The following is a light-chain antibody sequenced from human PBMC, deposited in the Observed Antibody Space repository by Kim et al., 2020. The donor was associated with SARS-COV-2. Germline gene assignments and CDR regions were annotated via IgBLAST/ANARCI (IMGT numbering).Light chain of an antibody. Sequence: LCPGETAPLSGRASQSCSNFLAWDQHKPRQTPRLLIYDASNRAPGIPARFSGSGSGTDFTLTISSLEPEDFAVYYCQQRTNWPPFTFGQGTKLEI. CDR2: DAS. J-gene: IGKJ2*01. CDR3: QQRTNWPPFT. CDR1: QSCSNF. V-gene: IGKV3-11*01.